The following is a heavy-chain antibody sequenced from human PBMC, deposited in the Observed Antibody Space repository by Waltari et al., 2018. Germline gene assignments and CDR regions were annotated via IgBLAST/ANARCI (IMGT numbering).Heavy chain of an antibody. D-gene: IGHD7-27*01. CDR3: ATWTGGSLGAFDN. Sequence: EVQLVEYGGGLIQPGGDLRLSCEVSGFTVSNNCIGWVRQAPGNGLELVSVIYSGGDTYDADAVRGRFTISRDNSKNTLYLQMNSLRVEDTALYYCATWTGGSLGAFDNWGQGTMVTVSS. J-gene: IGHJ3*02. CDR2: IYSGGDT. V-gene: IGHV3-53*01. CDR1: GFTVSNNC.